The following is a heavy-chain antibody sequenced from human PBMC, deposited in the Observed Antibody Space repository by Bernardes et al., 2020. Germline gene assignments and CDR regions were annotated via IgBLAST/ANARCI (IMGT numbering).Heavy chain of an antibody. V-gene: IGHV3-23*01. J-gene: IGHJ3*01. Sequence: GGSLRLSCAASGFTFSDYDMSWVRQAPGKGLEWVSAISGSGGGTYYPDSVKGRFTISRDNSKNTLYLQMNSLRAEDTAVYYCAKLRITIFGVVRGAFDVWVPGTIVTVSS. CDR1: GFTFSDYD. CDR3: AKLRITIFGVVRGAFDV. CDR2: ISGSGGGT. D-gene: IGHD3-3*01.